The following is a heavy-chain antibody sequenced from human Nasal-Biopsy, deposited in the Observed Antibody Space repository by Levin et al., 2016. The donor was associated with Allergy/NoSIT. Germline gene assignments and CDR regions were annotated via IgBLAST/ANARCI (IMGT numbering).Heavy chain of an antibody. Sequence: GESLKISCAASGFGFTVWAMAWVRQAPGKGLEWVSGISGTGGSTYYADFVKGRFIISRDNSKRMLFLQMNNLRADDTAVYYCVKVGGLQFLPYFDPWGQGTLVTVSS. CDR3: VKVGGLQFLPYFDP. V-gene: IGHV3-23*01. J-gene: IGHJ4*02. CDR2: ISGTGGST. CDR1: GFGFTVWA. D-gene: IGHD2/OR15-2a*01.